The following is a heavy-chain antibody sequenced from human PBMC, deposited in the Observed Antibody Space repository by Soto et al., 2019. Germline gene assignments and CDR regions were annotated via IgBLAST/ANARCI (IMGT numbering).Heavy chain of an antibody. CDR2: IYYSGST. CDR1: GGSISSSSYY. Sequence: SETLSLTCTVSGGSISSSSYYWGWIRQPPGKGLVLIGSIYYSGSTYYNPSLKSRVTISVDTSMNQFSLKLSSVTAADTVVYYCAGRIVGATLVSFWFDPWGQGTLVTSPQ. D-gene: IGHD1-26*01. CDR3: AGRIVGATLVSFWFDP. V-gene: IGHV4-39*01. J-gene: IGHJ5*02.